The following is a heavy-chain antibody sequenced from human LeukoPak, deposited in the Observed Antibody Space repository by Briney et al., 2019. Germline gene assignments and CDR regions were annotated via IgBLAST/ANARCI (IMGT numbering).Heavy chain of an antibody. D-gene: IGHD3-22*01. V-gene: IGHV3-11*03. Sequence: GGSLRLSCAVSGFTFSDYYTNWIRQAPGKGLEWVSYISSSSSYTNYADSVKGRFTISRDNAKNSLYLQMNSLRAEDTAVYYCARSLGIVVVFDQWGQGTLVTVSS. J-gene: IGHJ4*02. CDR3: ARSLGIVVVFDQ. CDR2: ISSSSSYT. CDR1: GFTFSDYY.